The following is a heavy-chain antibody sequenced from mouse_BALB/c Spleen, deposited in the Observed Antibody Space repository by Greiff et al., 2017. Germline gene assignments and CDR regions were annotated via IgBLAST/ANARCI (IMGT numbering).Heavy chain of an antibody. CDR1: GFTFNTYA. CDR2: IRSKSNNYAT. J-gene: IGHJ3*01. CDR3: VRLLRLPPD. D-gene: IGHD1-2*01. V-gene: IGHV10-1*02. Sequence: GGGLVQPKGSLKLSCAASGFTFNTYAMNWVRQAPGKGLEWVARIRSKSNNYATYYADSVKDRFTISRDDSQSMLYLQMNNLKTEDTAMYYCVRLLRLPPDWGQGTLVTVSA.